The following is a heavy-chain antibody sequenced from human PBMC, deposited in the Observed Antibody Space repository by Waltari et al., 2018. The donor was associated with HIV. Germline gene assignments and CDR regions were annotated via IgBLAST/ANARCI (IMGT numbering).Heavy chain of an antibody. CDR1: GFAVGRYW. CDR2: INPDGNTI. CDR3: VKDMFGEYDY. Sequence: EVQLVQSGGGLVQPGGSRGPSCPPLGFAVGRYWMHWVRQIPGQGLVWVSRINPDGNTINYADSVRGRFTISRDYAKNTLYLQMNSLRDEDTAMYYCVKDMFGEYDYWGQGTLVTVSS. J-gene: IGHJ4*02. D-gene: IGHD3-10*02. V-gene: IGHV3-74*01.